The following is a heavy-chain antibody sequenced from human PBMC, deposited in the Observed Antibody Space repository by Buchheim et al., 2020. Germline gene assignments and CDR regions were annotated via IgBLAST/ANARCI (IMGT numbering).Heavy chain of an antibody. J-gene: IGHJ4*02. Sequence: EVLLLESGGDLVQPGGFLRLSCAASGFTFSSYWMSWVRQAPGKGLEWVANIKQDGSEKYYVDSVKGRFTISRENAKNSLYLQMNSLRAEDTAVYYCARGTQWELLIMTFFDYWGQGTL. CDR1: GFTFSSYW. CDR2: IKQDGSEK. V-gene: IGHV3-7*01. D-gene: IGHD1-26*01. CDR3: ARGTQWELLIMTFFDY.